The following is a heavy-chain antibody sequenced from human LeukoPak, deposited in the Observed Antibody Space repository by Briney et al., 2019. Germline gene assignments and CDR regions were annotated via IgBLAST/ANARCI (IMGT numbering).Heavy chain of an antibody. CDR3: ARVIGYYYDSSGYYSLDY. CDR1: GGSISSGSYY. CDR2: IYTSGST. D-gene: IGHD3-22*01. Sequence: SQTLSLTCTVSGGSISSGSYYWSWIRQPAGKGLEWIGRIYTSGSTNYNPSLKSRVTISVDASKNQFSLKLSSVTAADTAVYYCARVIGYYYDSSGYYSLDYWGQGTLVTVSS. J-gene: IGHJ4*02. V-gene: IGHV4-61*02.